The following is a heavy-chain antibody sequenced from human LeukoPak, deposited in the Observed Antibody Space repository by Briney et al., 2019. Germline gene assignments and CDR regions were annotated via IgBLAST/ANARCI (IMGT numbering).Heavy chain of an antibody. CDR3: ARDGQLPAAIKG. D-gene: IGHD2-2*01. V-gene: IGHV4-38-2*02. CDR2: IYHSGST. J-gene: IGHJ4*02. Sequence: SETLSLTCAVSGYSISSGYYWGWIRRPPGKGLELIGSIYHSGSTYYNPSLKSRVTISVDTSKNQFSLKLSSVTAADTAVYYCARDGQLPAAIKGWVQGTLVTVSS. CDR1: GYSISSGYY.